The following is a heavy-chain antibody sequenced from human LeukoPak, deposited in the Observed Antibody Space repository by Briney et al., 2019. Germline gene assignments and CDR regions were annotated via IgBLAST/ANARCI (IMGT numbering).Heavy chain of an antibody. V-gene: IGHV4-59*08. D-gene: IGHD2-15*01. J-gene: IGHJ4*02. CDR2: IYYSGST. CDR3: ARTYCRGGSCHFDY. CDR1: GGSISSYY. Sequence: SETLSLTCTVSGGSISSYYWSWIRQPPGKGLEWIGYIYYSGSTDSNPSLKSRVTISVDTSKNQISLKLSSVTAADTAVYYCARTYCRGGSCHFDYWGQGTLVTVAS.